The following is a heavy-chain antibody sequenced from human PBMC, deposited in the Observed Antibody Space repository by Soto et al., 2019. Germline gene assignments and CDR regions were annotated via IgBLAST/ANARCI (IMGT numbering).Heavy chain of an antibody. Sequence: GGSLRLSCAASGFTLSSYAMRWDRQAPGKELEWVSAISGSGGSTYYADSVKGRFTISRDNSKNTLYLQMNSLRAEDTAVYYCAKGRKYSSSWSNNWFDPWGQGTLVTVSS. V-gene: IGHV3-23*01. J-gene: IGHJ5*02. CDR3: AKGRKYSSSWSNNWFDP. CDR2: ISGSGGST. CDR1: GFTLSSYA. D-gene: IGHD6-13*01.